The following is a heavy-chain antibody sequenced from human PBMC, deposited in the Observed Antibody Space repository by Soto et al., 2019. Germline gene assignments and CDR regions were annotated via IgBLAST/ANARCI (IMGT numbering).Heavy chain of an antibody. CDR3: ASEDCRNNHCLKGFDY. CDR2: IXPESGNQ. D-gene: IGHD2-15*01. Sequence: QVXXVXSGAEXKKPGDXVRVSCXXSGXTFTXXYMXXVRQXPGQGXXXVGGIXPESGNQKYVSRFQGRVTVTRDTSTSTAYMELNGLTSDDTAVYYCASEDCRNNHCLKGFDYWGQGTLVTVSP. V-gene: IGHV1-2*02. CDR1: GXTFTXXY. J-gene: IGHJ4*02.